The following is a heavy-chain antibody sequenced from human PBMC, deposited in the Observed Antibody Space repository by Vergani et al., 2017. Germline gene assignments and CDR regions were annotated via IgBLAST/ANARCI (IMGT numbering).Heavy chain of an antibody. CDR2: IYYSGST. CDR3: ARSSGGYSYGPGGLDY. D-gene: IGHD5-18*01. J-gene: IGHJ4*02. CDR1: GGSISRYY. V-gene: IGHV4-59*01. Sequence: QVQLQESGPGLVKPSETLSLTCTVSGGSISRYYWSWIRQPPGKGLEWIGYIYYSGSTNYNPSLKSRVTISVDTSKNQFSLKLSSVTAADTAVYYCARSSGGYSYGPGGLDYWGQGTLVTVSS.